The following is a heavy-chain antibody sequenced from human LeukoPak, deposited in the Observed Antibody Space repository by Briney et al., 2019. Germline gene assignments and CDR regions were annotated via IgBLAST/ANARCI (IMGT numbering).Heavy chain of an antibody. CDR1: GYTFTGYY. D-gene: IGHD3-22*01. CDR3: ARARNPYDSNGYSPFEY. CDR2: INPNNANT. J-gene: IGHJ4*02. V-gene: IGHV1-18*04. Sequence: ASVKVSCKASGYTFTGYYMHWVRQAPGQGLEWMGWINPNNANTNYAQNLQGRVTMTTDTSTSTAYMELRSLRSDDTAVYYCARARNPYDSNGYSPFEYWGQGTLVTVSS.